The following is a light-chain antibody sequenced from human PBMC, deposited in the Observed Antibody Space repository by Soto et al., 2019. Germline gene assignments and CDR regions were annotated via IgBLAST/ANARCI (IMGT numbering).Light chain of an antibody. V-gene: IGKV3-15*01. CDR1: QSVSSN. J-gene: IGKJ1*01. CDR2: GAS. CDR3: QQYNNWPPGT. Sequence: EIVMTQSPATLSVSPGERATLSCRASQSVSSNLAWYQQKPGQAPRLLIYGASTRATGIPARFSGSGSGTEFTLPISSLQSEDCAVYYCQQYNNWPPGTFGQGTKVEIK.